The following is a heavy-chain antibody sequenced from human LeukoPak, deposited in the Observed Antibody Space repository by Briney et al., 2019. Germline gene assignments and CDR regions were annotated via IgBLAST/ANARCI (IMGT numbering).Heavy chain of an antibody. V-gene: IGHV3-48*04. Sequence: GGSLRLSCVASGFTFSTHAMHWVRQAPGKGLEWVSYISSSGSTIYYADSVKGRFTMSRDNAQHSLFLQMNRLRAEDTAVYHCTRGGLGSWTFDSWGQGTRVTVSS. CDR1: GFTFSTHA. J-gene: IGHJ4*02. CDR3: TRGGLGSWTFDS. D-gene: IGHD1-26*01. CDR2: ISSSGSTI.